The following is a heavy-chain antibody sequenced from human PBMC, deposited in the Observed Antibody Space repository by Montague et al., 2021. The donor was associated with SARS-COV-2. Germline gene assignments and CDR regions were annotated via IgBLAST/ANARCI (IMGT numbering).Heavy chain of an antibody. D-gene: IGHD3-16*01. CDR1: GGSIISSNW. V-gene: IGHV4-4*02. CDR3: ASRRLGYYYYCMDP. CDR2: SYHSGGT. Sequence: SETLSLTCAVSGGSIISSNWWSWVRQPPGKGLEWIGESYHSGGTNYNPSLMSRVTISVDKSKNQFSLKLSSVTAADTAVDYCASRRLGYYYYCMDPWGQGTTVTVSS. J-gene: IGHJ6*02.